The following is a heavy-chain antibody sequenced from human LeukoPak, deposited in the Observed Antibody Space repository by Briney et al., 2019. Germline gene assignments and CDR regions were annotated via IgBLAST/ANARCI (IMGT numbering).Heavy chain of an antibody. CDR3: ARETGGNWNRIDY. J-gene: IGHJ4*02. D-gene: IGHD1/OR15-1a*01. CDR2: IYSGGST. V-gene: IGHV3-53*01. CDR1: GITASSNY. Sequence: GGSLRLSCAASGITASSNYMSWVRQAPGKRLEWVSVIYSGGSTYYADSVKGRFTISRDNSKNTLYLQMNSLRAEDTAVYYCARETGGNWNRIDYWGQGTLVTVSS.